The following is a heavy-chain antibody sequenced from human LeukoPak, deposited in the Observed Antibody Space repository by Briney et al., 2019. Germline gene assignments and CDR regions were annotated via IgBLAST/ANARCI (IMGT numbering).Heavy chain of an antibody. J-gene: IGHJ4*02. CDR2: INHSGST. CDR3: ARGESGSDYFDY. Sequence: SETLSLTCAVYGGSFSGYYWSWIRQPPGKGLEWIGEINHSGSTNYNPSLKSLVTISVDTSKNQFSLKLSSVTAADTAVYYCARGESGSDYFDYWGQGTLVTVSS. V-gene: IGHV4-34*01. D-gene: IGHD3-10*01. CDR1: GGSFSGYY.